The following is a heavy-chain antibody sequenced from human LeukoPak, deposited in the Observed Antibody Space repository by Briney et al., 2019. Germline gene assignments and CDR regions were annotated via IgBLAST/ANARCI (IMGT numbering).Heavy chain of an antibody. CDR2: ISRSGSTI. J-gene: IGHJ6*03. CDR3: ARDPYNGNYGDSYYYYMDV. V-gene: IGHV3-48*03. D-gene: IGHD1-26*01. Sequence: GGSLRLSCAASGFTFSSYEMNWVRQAPGKGLEWVSYISRSGSTIYYADSVEGRFTISRDNAKNSLYLQMNSLRAEDTAIYYCARDPYNGNYGDSYYYYMDVWGKGTTVTISS. CDR1: GFTFSSYE.